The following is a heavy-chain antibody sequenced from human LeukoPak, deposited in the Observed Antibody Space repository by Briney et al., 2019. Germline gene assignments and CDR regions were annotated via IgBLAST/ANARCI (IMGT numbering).Heavy chain of an antibody. D-gene: IGHD1-1*01. J-gene: IGHJ5*02. CDR3: ASQLERRQGWFDP. CDR1: EFTFAIYW. CDR2: IKQDGSEK. Sequence: GGSLRLSCAASEFTFAIYWMSWVRQSPGKGLEWVANIKQDGSEKYYADSVKGRFTVSRDNAKNSLYLQMNSLRAEDSAVYYCASQLERRQGWFDPWGQGTLVTVSS. V-gene: IGHV3-7*01.